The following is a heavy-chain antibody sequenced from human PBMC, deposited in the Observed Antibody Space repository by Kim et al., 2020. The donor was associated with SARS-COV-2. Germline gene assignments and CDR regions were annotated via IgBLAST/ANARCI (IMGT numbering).Heavy chain of an antibody. CDR2: IWYDGSNK. V-gene: IGHV3-33*06. Sequence: GGSLRLSCAASGFTFSSYGMHWVRQAPGKGLEWVAVIWYDGSNKYYADSVKGRFTISRDNSKNTLYLQMNSLRAEDTAVYYCAKSAAGTMGSAEYFQHWG. CDR1: GFTFSSYG. CDR3: AKSAAGTMGSAEYFQH. J-gene: IGHJ1*01. D-gene: IGHD6-13*01.